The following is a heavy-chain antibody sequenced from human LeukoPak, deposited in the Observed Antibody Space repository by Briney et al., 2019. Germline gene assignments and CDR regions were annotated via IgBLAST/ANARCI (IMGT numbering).Heavy chain of an antibody. V-gene: IGHV4-59*01. D-gene: IGHD3-3*01. Sequence: SETLSLTCAVYGGSFSGYYWSWIRQPPGKGLEWIGYIYYSGSTNYNPSLKSRVTISVDTSKNQFSLKLSSVTAADTAVYYCARVSRGDFWSGLNWFDPWGQGTLVTVSS. CDR1: GGSFSGYY. J-gene: IGHJ5*02. CDR2: IYYSGST. CDR3: ARVSRGDFWSGLNWFDP.